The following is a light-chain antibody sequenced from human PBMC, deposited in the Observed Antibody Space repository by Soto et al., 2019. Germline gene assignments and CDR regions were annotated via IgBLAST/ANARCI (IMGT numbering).Light chain of an antibody. Sequence: DIQMTQSPSSLSASVGDRVTITCRASQSIRNYLDWYQQKPGKAPKLLIYAASSLESGVPSRFGGGGSGTEFTLTISSLQPEDFATYYCQQSYSTPLTFGGGTKVEIK. CDR1: QSIRNY. J-gene: IGKJ4*01. V-gene: IGKV1-39*01. CDR2: AAS. CDR3: QQSYSTPLT.